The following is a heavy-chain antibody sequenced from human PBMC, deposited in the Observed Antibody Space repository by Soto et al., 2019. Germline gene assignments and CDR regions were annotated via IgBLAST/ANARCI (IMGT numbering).Heavy chain of an antibody. CDR3: AHSPRLWYFDL. J-gene: IGHJ2*01. CDR2: IYWDDDK. CDR1: GFSLSTSGVG. Sequence: QITLKESGPTLVKPTQTLTLTCTFSGFSLSTSGVGVGWIRQPPGKALEWLALIYWDDDKRYSPSLKSRLTXTXVTPKNQVVLTMTNMDPVDTAIYYCAHSPRLWYFDLWGRGTLVTVSS. V-gene: IGHV2-5*02. D-gene: IGHD6-19*01.